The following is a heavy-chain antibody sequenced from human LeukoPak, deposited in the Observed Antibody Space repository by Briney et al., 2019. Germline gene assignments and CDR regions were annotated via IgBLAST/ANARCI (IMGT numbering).Heavy chain of an antibody. CDR1: GFTFSSYA. Sequence: PGGSLRLSCAASGFTFSSYAMHWVRQAPGKGLEWVALISYHGDITYYADSVKCRFTLSRDNSKTTLFLQLNSLRAEDTAVYYCARDSTYYYDSGSSGPHYFDFWGQGTLVTVSS. CDR2: ISYHGDIT. D-gene: IGHD3-10*01. J-gene: IGHJ4*02. V-gene: IGHV3-30*01. CDR3: ARDSTYYYDSGSSGPHYFDF.